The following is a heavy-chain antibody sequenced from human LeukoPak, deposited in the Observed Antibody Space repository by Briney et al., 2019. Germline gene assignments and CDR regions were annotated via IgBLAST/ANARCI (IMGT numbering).Heavy chain of an antibody. CDR1: GFTFSSYT. V-gene: IGHV3-48*01. CDR2: IISSTSTR. Sequence: GGSLRLSCAASGFTFSSYTMNWIRQAPGKGLEWVSYIISSTSTRSYADSVMGRFTISRDNDKNSLYLQMNSLRPEDTAMYYCARDKDYAFDIWGQGTIVTVSS. J-gene: IGHJ3*02. CDR3: ARDKDYAFDI. D-gene: IGHD3-16*01.